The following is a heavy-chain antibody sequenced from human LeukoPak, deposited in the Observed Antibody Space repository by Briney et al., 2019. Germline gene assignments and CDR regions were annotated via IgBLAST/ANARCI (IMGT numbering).Heavy chain of an antibody. Sequence: GGSLRLSCAASGFTFSSYAMHWVRQAPGKGLEWVSGIGSNGVNRYYADSAKGRFTISRDNSKNTLFLQMNSLRAEDTAVYYCAKDPTPYSGTYSRYFDYWGQGTLVTVSS. J-gene: IGHJ4*02. D-gene: IGHD1-26*01. CDR1: GFTFSSYA. V-gene: IGHV3-NL1*01. CDR3: AKDPTPYSGTYSRYFDY. CDR2: IGSNGVNR.